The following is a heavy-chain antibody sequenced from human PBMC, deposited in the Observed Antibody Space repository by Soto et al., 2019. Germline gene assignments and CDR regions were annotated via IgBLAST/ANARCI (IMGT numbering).Heavy chain of an antibody. CDR1: GGSISSGGYY. D-gene: IGHD3-10*01. CDR2: TYYSGST. Sequence: QVQLQESGPGLVKPSQTLSLTCTVSGGSISSGGYYWSWIRQHPGKGLEWIGYTYYSGSTYYNPSLKRRVTISADTSKNQFSLKLSSVTAADTAVYYCARVFGFGGMDVWGQGTTVTVSS. CDR3: ARVFGFGGMDV. V-gene: IGHV4-31*03. J-gene: IGHJ6*02.